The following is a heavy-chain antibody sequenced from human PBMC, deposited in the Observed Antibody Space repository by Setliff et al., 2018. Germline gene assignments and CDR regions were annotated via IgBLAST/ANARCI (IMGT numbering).Heavy chain of an antibody. D-gene: IGHD3-3*02. Sequence: ASVKVSCKTSGYTFTTYGISWLRQAPGQGLEWMGWISVYSGDAGYVQKFQGRVTMTADTSTSTVYMALRSLRSDDTAVYFCARDPTNHFWSAYWPFWGQGTLVTVSS. V-gene: IGHV1-18*01. J-gene: IGHJ4*02. CDR2: ISVYSGDA. CDR3: ARDPTNHFWSAYWPF. CDR1: GYTFTTYG.